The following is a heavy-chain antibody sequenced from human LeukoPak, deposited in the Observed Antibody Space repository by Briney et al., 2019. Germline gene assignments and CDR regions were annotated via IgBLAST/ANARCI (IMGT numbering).Heavy chain of an antibody. J-gene: IGHJ4*02. CDR3: ATEQWLVPDRKPSGIFDY. CDR1: GFTFSSYG. Sequence: GGSLRLSCAASGFTFSSYGMHWVRQAPGKGLEWVAVIWYDGSNKYYADSVKGRFTISRDNSKNTLYLQMNSLRAEDTAVYYCATEQWLVPDRKPSGIFDYWGQGTLVTVSS. V-gene: IGHV3-33*01. D-gene: IGHD6-19*01. CDR2: IWYDGSNK.